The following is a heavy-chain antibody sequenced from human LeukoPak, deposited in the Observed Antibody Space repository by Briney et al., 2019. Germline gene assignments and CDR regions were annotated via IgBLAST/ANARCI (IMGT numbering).Heavy chain of an antibody. J-gene: IGHJ6*03. Sequence: SVKVSCKASGGTFSSYAISWVRQAPGQGLEWMGGIIPIFGTANYAQKFQGRVTITADESTSTAYMELSSLRSEDTAVYYCATNPYDFWSGPSYYYYYYMDVWGKGTTVTVSS. D-gene: IGHD3-3*01. CDR1: GGTFSSYA. V-gene: IGHV1-69*13. CDR2: IIPIFGTA. CDR3: ATNPYDFWSGPSYYYYYYMDV.